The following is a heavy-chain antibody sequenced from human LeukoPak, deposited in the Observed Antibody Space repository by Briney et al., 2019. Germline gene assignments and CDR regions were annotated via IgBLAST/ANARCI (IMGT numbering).Heavy chain of an antibody. V-gene: IGHV4-4*02. Sequence: PSETLSLTCAVSGGSISSSNWWSWVRQPPGKGLEWIGEIYHSGSTNYNPSLKSRVTISVDKSKNQFSLKLSSVTAADTAVYYCARHGIAAAVYRWFDPWGQGTLVTVSS. CDR3: ARHGIAAAVYRWFDP. CDR1: GGSISSSNW. D-gene: IGHD6-13*01. CDR2: IYHSGST. J-gene: IGHJ5*02.